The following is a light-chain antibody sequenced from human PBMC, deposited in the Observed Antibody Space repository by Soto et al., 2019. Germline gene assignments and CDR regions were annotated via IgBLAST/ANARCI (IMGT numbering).Light chain of an antibody. CDR3: ETWDSNTHTV. Sequence: QAVVTQSSSASASLGSSVKLTCTLSIGHSSYIIAWHQQQPGKAPRYLMKLEGSGSYNKGSGVPDRFSGSSSGADRYLTISNLHFEDEADYYCETWDSNTHTVFGGGTKLTVL. V-gene: IGLV4-60*02. J-gene: IGLJ3*02. CDR2: LEGSGSY. CDR1: IGHSSYI.